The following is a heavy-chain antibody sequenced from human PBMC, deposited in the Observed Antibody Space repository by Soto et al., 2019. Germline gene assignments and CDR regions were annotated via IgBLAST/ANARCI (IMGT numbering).Heavy chain of an antibody. Sequence: QVQLQESGPGLVKPSQTLSLTCTVSGGSINSGDYYWSWIRQHPGKGLEWIGYIYYSGTTYYNPSLKSRVNISVDITKYQLSLKLSSVTAADTAVYYCARRSSTSSSGMDVWGQGTTVTVFS. J-gene: IGHJ6*02. V-gene: IGHV4-30-4*01. CDR2: IYYSGTT. D-gene: IGHD2-2*01. CDR1: GGSINSGDYY. CDR3: ARRSSTSSSGMDV.